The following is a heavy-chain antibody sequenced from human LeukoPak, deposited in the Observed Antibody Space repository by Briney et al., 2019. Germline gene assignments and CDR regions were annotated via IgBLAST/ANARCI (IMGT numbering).Heavy chain of an antibody. Sequence: PSETLSLTCAVYGGSFSGYYWSWIRQPPGKGLEWIGEINHIGSTNYNPSLKSRVTISVDTSKNQFSLKLSSVTAADTAVYYCARADYDFWSGYFYWGQGTLVTVSS. D-gene: IGHD3-3*01. CDR3: ARADYDFWSGYFY. V-gene: IGHV4-34*01. CDR1: GGSFSGYY. CDR2: INHIGST. J-gene: IGHJ4*02.